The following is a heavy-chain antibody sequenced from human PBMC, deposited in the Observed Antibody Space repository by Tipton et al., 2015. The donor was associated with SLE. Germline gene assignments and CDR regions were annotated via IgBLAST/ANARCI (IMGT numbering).Heavy chain of an antibody. Sequence: TLSLTCTVSGGSISSYYWSWIRQPPGKGLEWIGYIYYRGSTNYNPSLKSRVTISVDTSKNQFSLKLSSVTAADTAVYYCAREGDSSSWYARGHYGMDVWGQGTTVTVSS. CDR3: AREGDSSSWYARGHYGMDV. D-gene: IGHD6-13*01. V-gene: IGHV4-59*01. CDR1: GGSISSYY. CDR2: IYYRGST. J-gene: IGHJ6*02.